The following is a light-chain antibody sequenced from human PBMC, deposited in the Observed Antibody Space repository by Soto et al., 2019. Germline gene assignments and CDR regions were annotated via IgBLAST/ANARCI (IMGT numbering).Light chain of an antibody. V-gene: IGLV1-47*01. CDR1: SSNIGSNY. CDR2: RND. CDR3: ATRDDSLSGHWL. J-gene: IGLJ3*02. Sequence: QSALTQPPSASGTPGQRVTISCSGSSSNIGSNYVNWYQHLPGTAPKLLIYRNDQRPSGVPDRFSGSKSGTSASLAISGLRSEDEADYYCATRDDSLSGHWLFGGGTKLTVL.